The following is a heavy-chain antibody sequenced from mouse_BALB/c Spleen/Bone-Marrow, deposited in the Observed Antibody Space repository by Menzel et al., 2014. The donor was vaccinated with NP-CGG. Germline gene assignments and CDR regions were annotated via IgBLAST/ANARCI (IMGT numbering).Heavy chain of an antibody. CDR2: IRNKANGYTT. V-gene: IGHV7-3*02. Sequence: EAKLMESGGGLVQPGGSLRLSCATSGFTFTDYYMSWVRQPPGKALEWLGFIRNKANGYTTEYSASVKGRFTISRDNSQSILYLQMNTLRAEDSATYYCARVTTAWFAYWDQGALVTVSA. J-gene: IGHJ3*01. CDR3: ARVTTAWFAY. D-gene: IGHD1-1*01. CDR1: GFTFTDYY.